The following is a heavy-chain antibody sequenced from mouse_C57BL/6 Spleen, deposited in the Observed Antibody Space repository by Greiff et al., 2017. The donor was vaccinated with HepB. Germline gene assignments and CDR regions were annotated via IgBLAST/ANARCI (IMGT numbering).Heavy chain of an antibody. CDR2: IDPSDSYT. J-gene: IGHJ1*03. D-gene: IGHD2-3*01. CDR1: GYTFTSYW. Sequence: QVQLQQSGAELVKPGASVKLSCKASGYTFTSYWMQWVKQRPGQGLEWIGEIDPSDSYTNYNQKFKGKATLTVDTSSSTAYMQLSSLTSEDSAVYYCARKWLLRNWYFDVWGTGTTVTVSS. V-gene: IGHV1-50*01. CDR3: ARKWLLRNWYFDV.